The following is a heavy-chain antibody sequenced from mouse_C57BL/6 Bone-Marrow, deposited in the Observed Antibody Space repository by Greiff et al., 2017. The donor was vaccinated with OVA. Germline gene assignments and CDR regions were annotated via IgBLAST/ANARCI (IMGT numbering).Heavy chain of an antibody. CDR2: INPNNGGT. CDR1: GYTFADYN. D-gene: IGHD3-2*02. J-gene: IGHJ4*01. V-gene: IGHV1-22*01. Sequence: VQLQQSGPELVKPGASVKMSCKASGYTFADYNMHWVKQSHGKSLEWIGYINPNNGGTSYNQKFKGKATLTVNKSSSTAYMELRSLTSEDSAVYYCARAAQATYYAMDYWGQGTSVTVSS. CDR3: ARAAQATYYAMDY.